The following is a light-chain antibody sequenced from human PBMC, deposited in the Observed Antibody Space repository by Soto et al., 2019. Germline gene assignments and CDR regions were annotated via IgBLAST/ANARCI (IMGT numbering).Light chain of an antibody. V-gene: IGKV3-15*01. CDR2: DTS. J-gene: IGKJ2*01. Sequence: EIVMTQSPATLSVSPGERATLSCRASQSVSIKLAWYQQKPGQAPRLLIYDTSTRATGIPARFSGSGSGTEFTLTISSLHSEDFATYFCQESHTSGTFGQGTKLEI. CDR3: QESHTSGT. CDR1: QSVSIK.